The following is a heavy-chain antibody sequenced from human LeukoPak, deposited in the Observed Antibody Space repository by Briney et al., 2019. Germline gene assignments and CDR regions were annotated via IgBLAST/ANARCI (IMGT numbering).Heavy chain of an antibody. CDR3: ARTTVTTVDWFDP. V-gene: IGHV1-18*01. CDR2: ISAYNGNT. D-gene: IGHD4-17*01. Sequence: ASVKVSCKASGYTFTSYGINWVRQAPGQGLEWMGWISAYNGNTNYAQKLQGRVTMTTDTSTSTAYMELRSLRSDDTAVYHCARTTVTTVDWFDPWGQGTLVTVSS. J-gene: IGHJ5*02. CDR1: GYTFTSYG.